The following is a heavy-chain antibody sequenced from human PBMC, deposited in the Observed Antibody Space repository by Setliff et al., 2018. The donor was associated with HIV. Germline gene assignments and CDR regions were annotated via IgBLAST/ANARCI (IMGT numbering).Heavy chain of an antibody. CDR2: ISSSSSYI. V-gene: IGHV3-21*01. D-gene: IGHD7-27*01. J-gene: IGHJ6*02. Sequence: GGSLRLSCAASGFTFSSYSMNWVRQAPGKGLEWVSSISSSSSYIYYADSVKGRFTISRDNAKNSLYLQMNSLRAEDTAVYYCARDPLTGDYYYYGMDVWGQGTTVTVSS. CDR1: GFTFSSYS. CDR3: ARDPLTGDYYYYGMDV.